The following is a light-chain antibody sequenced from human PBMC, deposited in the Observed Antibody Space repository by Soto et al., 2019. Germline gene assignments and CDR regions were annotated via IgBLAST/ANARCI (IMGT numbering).Light chain of an antibody. CDR2: SAS. CDR1: QSICGT. V-gene: IGKV3-15*01. CDR3: HQYENRPQT. Sequence: EIVMTQSPTTLTVSLGGGATLXXRAGQSICGTLAWYQQKPGKAPRXFLYSASRGATGCPARFSGSGAGTDFTLTISSLQSEDFAVYYCHQYENRPQTFGQGTKVDIK. J-gene: IGKJ1*01.